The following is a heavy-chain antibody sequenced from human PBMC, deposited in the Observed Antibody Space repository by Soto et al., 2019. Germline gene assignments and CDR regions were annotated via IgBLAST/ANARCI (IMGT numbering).Heavy chain of an antibody. D-gene: IGHD2-2*01. CDR3: ARLVYCSSTSCYARSRAEGVWDYYGMDV. V-gene: IGHV4-59*08. CDR1: GGSISSYY. Sequence: QVQLQESGPGLVKPSETLSLTCTVSGGSISSYYWSWIRQPPGKGLEWIGYIYYSGSTNYNPSLKSRVTISVDTSKNQFSLKLSSVTAADTAVYYCARLVYCSSTSCYARSRAEGVWDYYGMDVWGQGTTVTVSS. J-gene: IGHJ6*02. CDR2: IYYSGST.